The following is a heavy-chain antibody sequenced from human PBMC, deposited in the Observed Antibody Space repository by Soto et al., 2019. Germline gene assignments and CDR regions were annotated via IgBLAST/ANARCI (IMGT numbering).Heavy chain of an antibody. Sequence: ASVKVSCKASGYTFTGYYMHWVRQAPGQGLEWVGWINPNSGGTNYNPSLKSRVTISVDTSKNQFSLKLSSVTAADTAVYYCARLRDGITFGGVIARATFDIWGQGTMVTVSS. J-gene: IGHJ3*02. CDR1: GYTFTGYY. CDR3: ARLRDGITFGGVIARATFDI. V-gene: IGHV1-2*02. D-gene: IGHD3-16*02. CDR2: INPNSGGT.